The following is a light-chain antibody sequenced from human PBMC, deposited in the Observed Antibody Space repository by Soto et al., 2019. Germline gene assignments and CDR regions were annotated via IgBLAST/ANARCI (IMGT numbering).Light chain of an antibody. V-gene: IGKV3-20*01. Sequence: VFSHSPGTVSLYTRERATLSCRASQSVSNNYLAWYQQKPGQAPRLLIYGASNRATGIPDRFSGSGSGTDFTLTISRLEPEDFAVYYCQQYGSSGTFGQGTKVDIK. CDR1: QSVSNNY. CDR2: GAS. CDR3: QQYGSSGT. J-gene: IGKJ1*01.